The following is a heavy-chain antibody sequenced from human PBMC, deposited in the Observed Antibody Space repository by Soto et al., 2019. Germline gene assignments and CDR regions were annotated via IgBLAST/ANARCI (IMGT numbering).Heavy chain of an antibody. V-gene: IGHV3-21*01. J-gene: IGHJ5*02. CDR1: GFVFSDFQ. D-gene: IGHD3-16*01. Sequence: PGGSLRLSCAASGFVFSDFQFNWVRQAPGGGLEWLSSITGTSAFTEYAESIEGRFTISRDNPNKLLFLHMDNLRPEDTAVYYCARDNLAFQGAFDLWGQGTLFTVSS. CDR2: ITGTSAFT. CDR3: ARDNLAFQGAFDL.